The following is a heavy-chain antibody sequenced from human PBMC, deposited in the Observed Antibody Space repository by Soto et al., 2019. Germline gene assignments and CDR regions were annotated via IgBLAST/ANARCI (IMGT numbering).Heavy chain of an antibody. CDR2: IHYTGSA. V-gene: IGHV4-59*01. D-gene: IGHD3-3*01. CDR3: AREDLNYDFWSGYYTWGYYYGMDV. Sequence: SETLSLTCNVSGGSISRSYWIWIRQSPGKRPEWIGYIHYTGSARYNPSLKSRVTMSVDTSKNQISLKLTSVTAADTGVYYCAREDLNYDFWSGYYTWGYYYGMDVWGQGTTVTV. J-gene: IGHJ6*02. CDR1: GGSISRSY.